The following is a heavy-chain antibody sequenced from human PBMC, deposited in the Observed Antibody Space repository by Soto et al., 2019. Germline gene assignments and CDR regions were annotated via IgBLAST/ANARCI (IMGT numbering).Heavy chain of an antibody. D-gene: IGHD3-10*01. V-gene: IGHV4-34*01. CDR3: ASAQGRGATLYYFDY. Sequence: SETLSLTCAVYGGSFSGYYWSWIRQPPGKGLEWIGEINHSGSTNYNPSLKSRVTISVDTSKNQFSLKLSSVTAADTAVYYGASAQGRGATLYYFDYWGQGTLVTVSS. CDR1: GGSFSGYY. J-gene: IGHJ4*02. CDR2: INHSGST.